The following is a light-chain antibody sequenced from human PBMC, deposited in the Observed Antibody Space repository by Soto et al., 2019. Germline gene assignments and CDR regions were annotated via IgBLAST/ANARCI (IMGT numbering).Light chain of an antibody. CDR2: GNN. CDR3: QSYDSSLKDVL. CDR1: SSNIGARYD. V-gene: IGLV1-40*01. Sequence: QPVLTQPPSVSGAPGQRVTISCTGSSSNIGARYDVHWYQQLPGTAPKLLIYGNNNRPSGVPDRFSGSNSGTSASLAITGLQAEDEADYYCQSYDSSLKDVLFGGGTKLTVL. J-gene: IGLJ3*02.